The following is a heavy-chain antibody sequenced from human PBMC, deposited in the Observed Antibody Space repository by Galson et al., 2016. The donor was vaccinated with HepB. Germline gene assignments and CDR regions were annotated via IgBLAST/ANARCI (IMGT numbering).Heavy chain of an antibody. Sequence: SLRLSCAASGFTFSSYAMTWVRQAPGKGLEWVSLSSDSGSTTYYADSVKDRFTISRDNPKNTLYLQMYSLRAEDTAVYYCAKMGTRVITTYYFDYWGQGTLVTVSS. V-gene: IGHV3-23*01. CDR2: SSDSGSTT. D-gene: IGHD3-16*01. J-gene: IGHJ4*02. CDR1: GFTFSSYA. CDR3: AKMGTRVITTYYFDY.